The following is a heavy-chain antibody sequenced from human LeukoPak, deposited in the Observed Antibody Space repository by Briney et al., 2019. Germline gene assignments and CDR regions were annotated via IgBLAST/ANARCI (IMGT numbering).Heavy chain of an antibody. CDR1: GYTFTSYE. Sequence: GASVKVSCKASGYTFTSYEINWVRQAPGQGLEWMGGIIPIFGTANYAQKFQGRVTITRDTSASTAYMELSSLRSEDTAVYYCARVPYCSSTSCYRYYFDYWGQGTLVTVSS. CDR2: IIPIFGTA. J-gene: IGHJ4*02. V-gene: IGHV1-69*05. CDR3: ARVPYCSSTSCYRYYFDY. D-gene: IGHD2-2*01.